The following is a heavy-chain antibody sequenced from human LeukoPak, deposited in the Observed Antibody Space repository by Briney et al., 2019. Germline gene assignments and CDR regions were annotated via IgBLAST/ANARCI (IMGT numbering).Heavy chain of an antibody. D-gene: IGHD5-18*01. Sequence: ASVKVSCKASGYTFTGYYMHWVRQAPGQGLEWMGWINPNSGGTNYAQKFQGRVPMTRDTSISTAYMELSRLRSDDTAVYYCARGGRIQLWNKGFDYWGQGTLVTVSS. V-gene: IGHV1-2*02. J-gene: IGHJ4*02. CDR1: GYTFTGYY. CDR3: ARGGRIQLWNKGFDY. CDR2: INPNSGGT.